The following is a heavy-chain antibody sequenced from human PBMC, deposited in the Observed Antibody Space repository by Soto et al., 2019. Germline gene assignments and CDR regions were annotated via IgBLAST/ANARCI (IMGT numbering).Heavy chain of an antibody. CDR2: ISSGSTTI. CDR1: GFSFSTCT. J-gene: IGHJ6*01. V-gene: IGHV3-48*02. D-gene: IGHD5-18*01. CDR3: ARVCQRYGYHCDGQDV. Sequence: GSLRVACAASGFSFSTCTRNWGRQAPGKGLEWVSYISSGSTTIYYADSVKGRFTIARDNGKNSLYLQMNSLRDEDPAVYYCARVCQRYGYHCDGQDVRRQRSTDTVS.